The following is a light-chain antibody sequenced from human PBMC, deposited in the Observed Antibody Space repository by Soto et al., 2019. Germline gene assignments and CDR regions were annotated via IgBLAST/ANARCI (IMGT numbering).Light chain of an antibody. V-gene: IGLV4-69*01. CDR1: SGHSSYA. J-gene: IGLJ1*01. Sequence: QLVLTQSPSATASQGASVKLTCTLSSGHSSYAIAWHQQQPEKGPRYLMKLNNDGSHSKGDGIPDRFSGSSSGAERYLTISSLQSDDEADYYCQTWGTGPFVFGTGTKLTVL. CDR2: LNNDGSH. CDR3: QTWGTGPFV.